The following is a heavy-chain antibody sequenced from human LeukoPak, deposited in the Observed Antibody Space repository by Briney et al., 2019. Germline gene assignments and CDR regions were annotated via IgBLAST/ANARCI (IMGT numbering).Heavy chain of an antibody. J-gene: IGHJ4*02. D-gene: IGHD1-20*01. Sequence: GSLRLSCAASGFTFTNAWMNWVRQAPGKGLEWVGRIKSKADGETIDYAAPVKGRFTFSRDDSKNMLYLQMNSLKSEDTAVYYCSTLTSRGLSDSWGQGTLVTVSS. CDR2: IKSKADGETI. V-gene: IGHV3-15*07. CDR3: STLTSRGLSDS. CDR1: GFTFTNAW.